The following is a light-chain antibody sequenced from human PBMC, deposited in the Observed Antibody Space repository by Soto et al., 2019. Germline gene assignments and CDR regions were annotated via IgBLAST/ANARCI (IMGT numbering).Light chain of an antibody. Sequence: DIQMTQSPSSLSASLGDRVTVTCRASQSISTYLNWFQQRPGKAPKLLIYGAYTLQDGVPSRFSGSGSETEFTLTISSLQPEDFATYYCQQSFGAPRTFGQGTRXDIK. CDR3: QQSFGAPRT. CDR2: GAY. CDR1: QSISTY. V-gene: IGKV1-39*01. J-gene: IGKJ1*01.